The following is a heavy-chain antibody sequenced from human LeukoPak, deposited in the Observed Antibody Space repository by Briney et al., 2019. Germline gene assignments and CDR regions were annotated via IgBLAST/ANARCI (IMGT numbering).Heavy chain of an antibody. CDR2: IRYDGSNK. D-gene: IGHD1-26*01. J-gene: IGHJ4*02. V-gene: IGHV3-30*02. CDR3: ARVAEWELLRTNYFDY. Sequence: GGSLRLSCAASGFTFSSYGMHWVRQAPGKGLEWVAFIRYDGSNKYYADSVKGRFTISRDNSKNTLYLQMNSLRAEDTAVYYCARVAEWELLRTNYFDYWGQGTLVTVSS. CDR1: GFTFSSYG.